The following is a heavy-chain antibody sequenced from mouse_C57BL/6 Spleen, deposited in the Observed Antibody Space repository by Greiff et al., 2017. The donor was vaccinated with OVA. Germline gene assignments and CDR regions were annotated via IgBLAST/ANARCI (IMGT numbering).Heavy chain of an antibody. D-gene: IGHD1-1*01. V-gene: IGHV5-4*01. J-gene: IGHJ2*01. CDR2: ISDGGSYT. CDR1: GFTFSSYA. Sequence: EVQLVESGGGLVKPGGSLKLSCAASGFTFSSYAMSWVRQTPEKRLEWVATISDGGSYTYYPDNVKGRFTISRDNAKNNLYLQMSHLKSEDTAMYYCARLYGSSDYWGQGTTLTVSS. CDR3: ARLYGSSDY.